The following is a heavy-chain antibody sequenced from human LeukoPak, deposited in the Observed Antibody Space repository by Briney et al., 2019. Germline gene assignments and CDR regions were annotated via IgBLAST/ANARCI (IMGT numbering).Heavy chain of an antibody. CDR3: AKAGACGSCYPHYYYYYYMDV. CDR2: IRYDGGNK. D-gene: IGHD2-15*01. CDR1: GFTFSSYG. Sequence: GGSLRLSCAASGFTFSSYGMHWVRQAPGKGLEWVAFIRYDGGNKYYADSVKGRFTISRDNSKNTLYLQMNSLRAEDTAVYYCAKAGACGSCYPHYYYYYYMDVWGKGTTVTVSS. V-gene: IGHV3-30*02. J-gene: IGHJ6*03.